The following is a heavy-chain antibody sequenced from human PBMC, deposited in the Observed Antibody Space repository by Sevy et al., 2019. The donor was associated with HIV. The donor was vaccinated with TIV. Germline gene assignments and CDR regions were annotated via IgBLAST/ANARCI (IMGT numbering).Heavy chain of an antibody. Sequence: ASVKVSCKVSGKKVTQLAMHWVRQAPGKGLEWMATFDPEDGETFYAQNFQGRVTMTEDTYRDTAYMELSSMRSEDAAVYYCATTKDYYESSGSPFDDWGQGTLVTVSS. CDR3: ATTKDYYESSGSPFDD. CDR2: FDPEDGET. V-gene: IGHV1-24*01. D-gene: IGHD3-22*01. J-gene: IGHJ4*02. CDR1: GKKVTQLA.